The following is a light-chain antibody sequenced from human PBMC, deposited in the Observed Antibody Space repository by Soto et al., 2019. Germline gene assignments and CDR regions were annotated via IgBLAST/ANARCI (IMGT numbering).Light chain of an antibody. CDR3: SSYRSIGSLV. CDR1: ISYVGVYNY. CDR2: EVS. J-gene: IGLJ1*01. Sequence: QSVLTHPASVSRSPGHSITISCTGTISYVGVYNYVSWYQQHPGKAQKVMIYEVSNRPSGVSNRFSGSKSGNTASLTISLIQAEDEADYYCSSYRSIGSLVFGTGTKVTVL. V-gene: IGLV2-14*01.